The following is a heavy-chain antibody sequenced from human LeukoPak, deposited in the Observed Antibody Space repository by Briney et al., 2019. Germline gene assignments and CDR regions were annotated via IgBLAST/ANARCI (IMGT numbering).Heavy chain of an antibody. V-gene: IGHV3-21*01. D-gene: IGHD2-21*01. J-gene: IGHJ6*03. CDR3: ARGIGDWRYYYYYYYTDV. Sequence: PGGSLRLSCAASGFTFSSYSMNWVRQAPGKGLEWVSSISSSSSYIYYADSVKGRFTISRDNAKNSLYLQMNSLRAEDTAVYYCARGIGDWRYYYYYYYTDVWGKGTTVTVSS. CDR1: GFTFSSYS. CDR2: ISSSSSYI.